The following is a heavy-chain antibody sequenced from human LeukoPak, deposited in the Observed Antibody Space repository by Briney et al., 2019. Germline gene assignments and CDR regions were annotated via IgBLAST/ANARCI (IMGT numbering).Heavy chain of an antibody. CDR3: ARALYGSDLYGMDV. D-gene: IGHD3-10*01. J-gene: IGHJ6*02. V-gene: IGHV3-21*01. CDR1: GFTFSSYS. Sequence: GGSLRLSCAASGFTFSSYSMNWVRQAPGKGLEWVSSISSSSYIYYADSVKGRFTISRDNAKNSLYLQMNSLRAEDTAVYYCARALYGSDLYGMDVWGQGTTVTVSS. CDR2: ISSSSYI.